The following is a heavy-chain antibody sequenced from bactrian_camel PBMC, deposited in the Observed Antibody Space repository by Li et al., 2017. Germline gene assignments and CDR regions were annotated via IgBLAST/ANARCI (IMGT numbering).Heavy chain of an antibody. CDR3: AADLSYDCYSGSPVAYRY. J-gene: IGHJ4*01. CDR2: IYTADGSV. D-gene: IGHD3*01. V-gene: IGHV3S1*01. Sequence: HVQLVESGGGSVQAGGSLRLSCAASGFTFSDSWMHWVRQTPRKGLEWVSTIYTADGSVDYPDSVKGRFTISRDNAKNMLYLQMNTLNTEDTGRYYCAADLSYDCYSGSPVAYRYWGQGTQVTVS. CDR1: GFTFSDSW.